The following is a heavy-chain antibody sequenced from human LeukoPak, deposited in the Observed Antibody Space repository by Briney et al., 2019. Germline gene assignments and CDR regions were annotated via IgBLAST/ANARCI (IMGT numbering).Heavy chain of an antibody. J-gene: IGHJ3*02. D-gene: IGHD3-9*01. CDR2: ISAYNGNT. CDR3: ARGDVLRYFDWLRSDAFDI. CDR1: GYTFTSYG. Sequence: GASVKVSCKASGYTFTSYGISWVRQAPGQGLEWMGWISAYNGNTNYAQKLQGRVTMTTDTSTSTAYMELRSLRSDDTAVYYCARGDVLRYFDWLRSDAFDIWGQGTMVTVSS. V-gene: IGHV1-18*04.